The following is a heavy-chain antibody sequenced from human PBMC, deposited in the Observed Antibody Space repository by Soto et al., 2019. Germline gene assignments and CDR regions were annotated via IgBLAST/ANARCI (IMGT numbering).Heavy chain of an antibody. CDR3: SRPANWLDP. V-gene: IGHV4-39*01. CDR1: GGSISSGSYH. CDR2: PHYSGSA. Sequence: SETLSLTCTVSGGSISSGSYHWGWIRQAPGKGLEWIGNPHYSGSAYYNPSLKSRVTISVDTSNSQVSLRLSSVTAADTAIYYCSRPANWLDPWGQGTLVTVSS. J-gene: IGHJ5*02.